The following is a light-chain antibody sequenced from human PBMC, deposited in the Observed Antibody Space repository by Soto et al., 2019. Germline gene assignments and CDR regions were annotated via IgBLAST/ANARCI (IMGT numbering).Light chain of an antibody. V-gene: IGLV1-40*01. CDR3: FSFTTTSTHV. CDR2: VNT. J-gene: IGLJ1*01. Sequence: QSVLTQPPSVSGAPGQRVTISCTGSSSNIGAGYDVHWYQQLPGTAPKLLIYVNTNRPSGVPGRFSGSKSGTSASLAITGLQAEDEAEYFCFSFTTTSTHVFGTGTKVTVL. CDR1: SSNIGAGYD.